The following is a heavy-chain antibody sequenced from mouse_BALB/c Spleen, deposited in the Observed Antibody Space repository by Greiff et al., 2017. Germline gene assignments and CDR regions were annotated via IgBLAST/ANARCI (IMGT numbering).Heavy chain of an antibody. CDR1: GFTFSNYW. Sequence: EVMLVESGGGLVQPGGSMKLSCVASGFTFSNYWMNWVRQSPEKGLEWVAEIRLKSNNYATHYAESVKGRFTISRDDSKSSVYLQMNNLRAEDTGIYYCTRPSRYAMDYWGQGTSVTVSS. CDR3: TRPSRYAMDY. D-gene: IGHD3-1*01. CDR2: IRLKSNNYAT. V-gene: IGHV6-6*02. J-gene: IGHJ4*01.